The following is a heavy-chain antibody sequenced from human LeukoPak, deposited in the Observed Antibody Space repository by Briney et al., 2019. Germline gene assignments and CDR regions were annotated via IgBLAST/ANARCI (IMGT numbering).Heavy chain of an antibody. CDR2: ISSSSSYI. D-gene: IGHD4-17*01. V-gene: IGHV3-21*01. CDR3: ARNPHGDYYYYYYMDV. CDR1: GFTFSSYS. J-gene: IGHJ6*03. Sequence: GGYLRLSCAASGFTFSSYSMNWVRQAPGMGLEWVSSISSSSSYIYYAYSVKGRFTISRDNAKNSLYLQMNSLRAEDTAVYYCARNPHGDYYYYYYMDVWGKGTTVTVSS.